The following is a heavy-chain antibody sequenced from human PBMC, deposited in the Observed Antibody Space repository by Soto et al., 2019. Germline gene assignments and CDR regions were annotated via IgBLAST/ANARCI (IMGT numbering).Heavy chain of an antibody. CDR1: GFTFSNYG. CDR2: ILNDGSNR. J-gene: IGHJ6*02. D-gene: IGHD3-10*01. CDR3: ARDDEYSGNGMDV. V-gene: IGHV3-33*01. Sequence: QVQLVESGGGVVQPGRSLRLSCAASGFTFSNYGMHWVRQAPGKGLEWVAVILNDGSNRYHADSVKDRFTISRDNSKNTVYLQMDSLRAEDTAVYYCARDDEYSGNGMDVWGQGTPVTVS.